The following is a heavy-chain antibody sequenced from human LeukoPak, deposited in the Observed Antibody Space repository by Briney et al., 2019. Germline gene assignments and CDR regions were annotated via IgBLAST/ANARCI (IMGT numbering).Heavy chain of an antibody. D-gene: IGHD5/OR15-5a*01. V-gene: IGHV3-11*01. CDR2: ISSSGSSI. CDR3: ARVYELREEDYYYYYMDV. CDR1: GFTFSDYY. J-gene: IGHJ6*03. Sequence: GGSLRLSCAASGFTFSDYYMSWIRQAPRKGLEWVSYISSSGSSIYYADSVKGRFTISRDNAKNSLYLQMNSLRAEDTALYYCARVYELREEDYYYYYMDVWGKGTTVTVSS.